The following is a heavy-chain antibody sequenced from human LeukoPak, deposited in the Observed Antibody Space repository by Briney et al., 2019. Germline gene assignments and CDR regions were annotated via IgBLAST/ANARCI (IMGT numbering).Heavy chain of an antibody. CDR3: ARVDNPYYYFYYMDV. J-gene: IGHJ6*03. V-gene: IGHV1-18*01. Sequence: ASVKVSCKASGYTFTNYGISWVRQAPGQGLEWMGRISTYNGNTNYAQKLQGRVTMTTDTSTSTAYMELRTLRSDDTAVYYCARVDNPYYYFYYMDVWGKGTTVTVSS. CDR1: GYTFTNYG. D-gene: IGHD1-14*01. CDR2: ISTYNGNT.